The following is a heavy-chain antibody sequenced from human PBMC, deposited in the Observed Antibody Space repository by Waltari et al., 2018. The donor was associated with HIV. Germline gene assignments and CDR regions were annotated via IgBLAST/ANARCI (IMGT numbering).Heavy chain of an antibody. V-gene: IGHV1-69*01. CDR3: ARDLSYYYDSSGYAFDY. Sequence: QVQLVQSGAEVKKPGSSVKVSCKASGGTFSSYDISWVRQAPGQGLEWMGGIIPIFGTANYAQKFQGRVTITADESTSTAYMELSSLRSEDTAVYYCARDLSYYYDSSGYAFDYWGQGTLVTVSS. D-gene: IGHD3-22*01. J-gene: IGHJ4*02. CDR2: IIPIFGTA. CDR1: GGTFSSYD.